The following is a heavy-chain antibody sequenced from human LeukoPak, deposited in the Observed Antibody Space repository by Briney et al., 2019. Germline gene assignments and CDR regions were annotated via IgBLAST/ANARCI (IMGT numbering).Heavy chain of an antibody. D-gene: IGHD6-19*01. CDR2: IYYSGST. CDR3: ARTHSSGHYDY. V-gene: IGHV4-61*01. CDR1: GGSVSSGSYY. J-gene: IGHJ4*02. Sequence: SETLSLTCTVSGGSVSSGSYYWSWIRQPPGKGLEWIGYIYYSGSTNYNPSLKSRVTISVDTSKNQFSLKLSSVTAADTAVYYCARTHSSGHYDYWGQGTLVTVSS.